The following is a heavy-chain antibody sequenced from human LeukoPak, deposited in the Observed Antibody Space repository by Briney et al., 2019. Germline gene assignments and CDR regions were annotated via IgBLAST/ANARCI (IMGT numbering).Heavy chain of an antibody. CDR3: ARGELPSYYFDY. J-gene: IGHJ4*02. CDR1: GFTFSSYS. Sequence: GGSLRLSYAASGFTFSSYSMNWVRQAPGKGLEWVSSISSSSSYIYYADSVKGRFTISRDNAKNSLYLQMNSLRAEDTAVYYCARGELPSYYFDYWGQGTLVTVSS. CDR2: ISSSSSYI. D-gene: IGHD1-26*01. V-gene: IGHV3-21*01.